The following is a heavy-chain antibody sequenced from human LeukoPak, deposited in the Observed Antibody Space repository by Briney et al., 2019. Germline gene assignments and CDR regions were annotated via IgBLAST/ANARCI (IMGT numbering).Heavy chain of an antibody. CDR1: GGTFSSYA. V-gene: IGHV1-69*06. Sequence: ASVKVSCKASGGTFSSYAISWVRQAPGQGLEWMGGIIPIFGTANYAQKFQGRVTITADKSTSTAYMELSSLRSEDTAVYYCARGPFCGGDCYLFGAFDIRGQGTMVTVSS. J-gene: IGHJ3*02. D-gene: IGHD2-21*02. CDR2: IIPIFGTA. CDR3: ARGPFCGGDCYLFGAFDI.